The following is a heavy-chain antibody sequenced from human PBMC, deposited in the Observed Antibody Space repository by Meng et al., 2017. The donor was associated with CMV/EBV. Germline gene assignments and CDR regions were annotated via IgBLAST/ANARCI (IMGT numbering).Heavy chain of an antibody. D-gene: IGHD3-3*01. V-gene: IGHV3-48*04. CDR2: ISSSSSTI. J-gene: IGHJ6*02. Sequence: GESLKISCAASGFTFSSYSMNWVRQAPGKGLEWVSYISSSSSTIYYADSVKGRFTISRDNTKNSLYLQMNSLRAEDTAVYYCARDLEFRPYDVFWGGYYTYYYYGMDVWGQGTTVTVSS. CDR3: ARDLEFRPYDVFWGGYYTYYYYGMDV. CDR1: GFTFSSYS.